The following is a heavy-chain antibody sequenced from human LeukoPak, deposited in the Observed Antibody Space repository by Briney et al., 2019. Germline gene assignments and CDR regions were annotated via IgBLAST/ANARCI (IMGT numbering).Heavy chain of an antibody. CDR3: ARDYYDSSGYLVY. Sequence: GGSLRLSCAASRFTFSSYWMSWVRQAPGKGLEWVANIKQDGSEKYYVDSVKGRFTISRDNAKNSLYLQMNSLRAEDTAVYYCARDYYDSSGYLVYWGQGTLVTVSS. D-gene: IGHD3-22*01. V-gene: IGHV3-7*01. CDR1: RFTFSSYW. CDR2: IKQDGSEK. J-gene: IGHJ4*02.